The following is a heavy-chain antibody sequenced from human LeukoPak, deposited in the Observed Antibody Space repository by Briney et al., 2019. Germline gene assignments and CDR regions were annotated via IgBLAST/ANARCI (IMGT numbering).Heavy chain of an antibody. CDR1: GFTFSSYS. V-gene: IGHV3-21*01. J-gene: IGHJ4*02. D-gene: IGHD3-10*01. Sequence: GGSLRLSCAASGFTFSSYSMNWVRQAPGKGLEWVSSISSSSSYIYYADSVKGRFTISRDNAKNSLYLQMNSLRADDTAVYYCARDGFGQPFDYWGQGTLVAVSS. CDR3: ARDGFGQPFDY. CDR2: ISSSSSYI.